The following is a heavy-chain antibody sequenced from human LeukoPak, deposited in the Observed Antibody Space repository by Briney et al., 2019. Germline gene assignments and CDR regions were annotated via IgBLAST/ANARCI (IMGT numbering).Heavy chain of an antibody. CDR2: ISYDGSNK. V-gene: IGHV3-30-3*01. J-gene: IGHJ3*02. CDR3: ARTRSPPYYYDSSGFSPHDAFDI. D-gene: IGHD3-22*01. Sequence: PGGSLRLSCAASGFTFSSYAMHWVRQAPGKGLEWVAVISYDGSNKYYADSVKGRFTISRDNSKNTLYLQMNSLRAEDTAVYYCARTRSPPYYYDSSGFSPHDAFDIWGQGTMVTVSS. CDR1: GFTFSSYA.